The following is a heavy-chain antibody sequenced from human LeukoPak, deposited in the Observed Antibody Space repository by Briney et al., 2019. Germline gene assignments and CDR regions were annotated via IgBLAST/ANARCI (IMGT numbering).Heavy chain of an antibody. CDR1: GGSISSYY. CDR3: ARVGSSGEYYYYYYYMDV. CDR2: IYYSGST. V-gene: IGHV4-59*01. D-gene: IGHD6-25*01. J-gene: IGHJ6*03. Sequence: SETLSLTCTVSGGSISSYYWSWIRQPPGKGLEWIGHIYYSGSTNYNPSLKSRVTISVDTSKNQFSLKLSSVTAADTAVYYCARVGSSGEYYYYYYYMDVWGKGTTVTISS.